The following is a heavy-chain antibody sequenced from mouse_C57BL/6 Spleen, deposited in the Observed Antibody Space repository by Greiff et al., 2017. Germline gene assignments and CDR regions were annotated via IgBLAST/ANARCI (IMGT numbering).Heavy chain of an antibody. D-gene: IGHD1-2*01. V-gene: IGHV3-6*01. CDR2: ICYGCSN. Sequence: VQLKESGPGLVKPSQSLSLTCSVTGYSITSGYYWNWIRQFPGNKLEWMGYICYGCSNNYKPSLKNRFTIPGDTSKNQFFLKLKSVTTEDTATYYCARREYGYQGGAMDYWGKGTSVTVSS. CDR1: GYSITSGYY. CDR3: ARREYGYQGGAMDY. J-gene: IGHJ4*01.